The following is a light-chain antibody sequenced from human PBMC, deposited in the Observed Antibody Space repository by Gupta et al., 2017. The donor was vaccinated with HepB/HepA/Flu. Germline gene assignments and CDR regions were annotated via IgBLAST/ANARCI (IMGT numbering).Light chain of an antibody. Sequence: SVLTQLPSASATSGQRVTISCSGCSSNIGSNTVNWYQQLPGTAPKLLIYSNNQRPSGVPDRFSGSKSGTSASLAISGLQAEDEADYYCAAWDDTLNGLVFGGGTKVSVL. CDR2: SNN. CDR1: SSNIGSNT. J-gene: IGLJ2*01. V-gene: IGLV1-44*01. CDR3: AAWDDTLNGLV.